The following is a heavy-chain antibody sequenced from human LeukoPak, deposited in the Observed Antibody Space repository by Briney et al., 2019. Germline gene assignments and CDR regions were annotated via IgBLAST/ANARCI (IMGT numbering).Heavy chain of an antibody. CDR1: GFTFSSYG. CDR3: AKVQSITMIVVVITFDY. J-gene: IGHJ4*02. V-gene: IGHV3-23*01. D-gene: IGHD3-22*01. CDR2: ISGSGGST. Sequence: PGGSLRLSCAASGFTFSSYGMSWVRQAPGKGLEWVSTISGSGGSTYYADSVKGRFTISRDNSKNTLYLQMNSLRAEDTAVYYCAKVQSITMIVVVITFDYWGQGTLVTVSS.